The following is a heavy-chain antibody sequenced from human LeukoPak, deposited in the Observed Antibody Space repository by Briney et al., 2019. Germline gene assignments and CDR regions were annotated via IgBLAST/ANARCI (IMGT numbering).Heavy chain of an antibody. J-gene: IGHJ6*02. CDR1: GYTLTNYA. CDR2: INAGNDDT. V-gene: IGHV1-3*01. Sequence: ASVKVSCKASGYTLTNYAFHWVRQAPGQRLEWLGWINAGNDDTKYSQKFQARVTITRDTSASTVYMELSSLTSDGTAVYYCARERWHCRGNDCYSVYYYGLDVWGQGTTVTVSS. D-gene: IGHD2-15*01. CDR3: ARERWHCRGNDCYSVYYYGLDV.